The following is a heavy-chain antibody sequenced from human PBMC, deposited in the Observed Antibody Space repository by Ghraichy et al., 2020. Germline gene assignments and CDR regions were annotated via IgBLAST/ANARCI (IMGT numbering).Heavy chain of an antibody. Sequence: SVKVSCKASGGTFSTYAITWVRQAPGQGLEWMGGIIPIFDTANYAQKFQGRVTITADKSTSTAYMELSSLRSEDTAVYYCARLAARSVMYGMDVWGQGTTVTVSS. CDR1: GGTFSTYA. J-gene: IGHJ6*02. CDR2: IIPIFDTA. CDR3: ARLAARSVMYGMDV. V-gene: IGHV1-69*06. D-gene: IGHD6-6*01.